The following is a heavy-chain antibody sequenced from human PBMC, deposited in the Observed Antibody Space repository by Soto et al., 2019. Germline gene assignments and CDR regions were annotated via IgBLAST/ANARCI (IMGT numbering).Heavy chain of an antibody. CDR3: ARHFRYESIAVAPTLFDY. CDR1: GYSFTSYW. Sequence: PGGSLKISCKGSGYSFTSYWIGWVGQMPGKGLEWMGIIYPGDSDTRYSPSFQGQVTISADKSISTAYLQWSSLKASDTAMYYCARHFRYESIAVAPTLFDYWGQGTLVTVSS. J-gene: IGHJ4*02. D-gene: IGHD6-19*01. CDR2: IYPGDSDT. V-gene: IGHV5-51*01.